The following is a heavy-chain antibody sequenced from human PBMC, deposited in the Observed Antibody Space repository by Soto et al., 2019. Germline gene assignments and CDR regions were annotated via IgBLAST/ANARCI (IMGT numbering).Heavy chain of an antibody. CDR2: IIPVFQTA. Sequence: QEQLVQSGAEVKKPGSSVKVSCKASGGLFSSYPISWVRQVPVQGLEWMGGIIPVFQTAYYTQRFQGRVPITEEESTNTAYMELSSLRSEDTAIYYCARGGSGYTWFNEFWGQVTLVTVSS. CDR1: GGLFSSYP. V-gene: IGHV1-69*01. J-gene: IGHJ4*02. D-gene: IGHD3-22*01. CDR3: ARGGSGYTWFNEF.